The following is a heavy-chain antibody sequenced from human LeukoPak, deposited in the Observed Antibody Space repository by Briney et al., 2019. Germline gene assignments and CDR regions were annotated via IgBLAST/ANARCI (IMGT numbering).Heavy chain of an antibody. CDR1: GGSFSGYY. CDR3: ARAGYYYATREYYFDY. J-gene: IGHJ4*02. CDR2: INHSGST. Sequence: SETLSLTCAVYGGSFSGYYWSWIRQPPGKGLEWIGEINHSGSTNYNPSLKSRVTMSIDTSKNQFSLKLSSVTAADTAVYYCARAGYYYATREYYFDYWGQGTLVTVSS. D-gene: IGHD3-10*01. V-gene: IGHV4-34*01.